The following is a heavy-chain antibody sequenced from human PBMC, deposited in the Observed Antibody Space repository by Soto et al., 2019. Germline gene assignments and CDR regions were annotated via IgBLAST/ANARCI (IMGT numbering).Heavy chain of an antibody. CDR2: IHPSGGGA. V-gene: IGHV1-46*03. CDR3: SRGGHITVVTASFDF. Sequence: ASVKVSCKASGYTFTGYYMHWVRQAPGQGLEWMGMIHPSGGGATYAQKFLGRVTMTRDTSTSTVFMELSSLRSEDTAIYYCSRGGHITVVTASFDFWGQGTLVTVSS. CDR1: GYTFTGYY. D-gene: IGHD2-21*02. J-gene: IGHJ4*02.